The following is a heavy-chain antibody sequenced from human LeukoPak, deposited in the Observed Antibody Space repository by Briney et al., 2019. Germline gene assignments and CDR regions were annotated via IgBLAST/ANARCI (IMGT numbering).Heavy chain of an antibody. V-gene: IGHV3-48*03. Sequence: GGSLRLSCAASGFTFSSYEMNWVRQAPGKGPEWVSYISGSGSTIHYADSVKGRFTISRDNAKNSPYLQMNSLRAEDTAVYYCARLPTMVRGVIPLFDPWGQGTLVTVSS. J-gene: IGHJ5*02. CDR3: ARLPTMVRGVIPLFDP. CDR1: GFTFSSYE. CDR2: ISGSGSTI. D-gene: IGHD3-10*01.